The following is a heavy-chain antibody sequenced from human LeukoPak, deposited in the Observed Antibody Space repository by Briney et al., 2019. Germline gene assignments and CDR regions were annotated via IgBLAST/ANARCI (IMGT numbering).Heavy chain of an antibody. D-gene: IGHD2/OR15-2a*01. Sequence: SETLSLTCTVSGGSISSYYWSWIRQPPGKGLEWIGYVYYSGSGNTKYNPSLKSRVTISVDTSKSQFSLKLSSVTAADTAIYYCARGNGFYLNPFDYWGQGALVTVSS. J-gene: IGHJ4*02. CDR3: ARGNGFYLNPFDY. CDR1: GGSISSYY. V-gene: IGHV4-59*01. CDR2: VYYSGSGNT.